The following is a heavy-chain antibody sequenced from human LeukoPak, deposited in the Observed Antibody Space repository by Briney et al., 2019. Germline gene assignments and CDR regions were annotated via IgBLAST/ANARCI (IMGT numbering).Heavy chain of an antibody. J-gene: IGHJ4*02. Sequence: SETLSLICTVSGGSISSGDYYWSWIRQPPGKGLEWIGYIYYSGSTYYNPSLKSRVTISVDTSKNQFSLKLSSVTAADTAVYYCARTPVSGHYFDYWGQGTLVTVSS. D-gene: IGHD5/OR15-5a*01. CDR2: IYYSGST. CDR3: ARTPVSGHYFDY. CDR1: GGSISSGDYY. V-gene: IGHV4-30-4*01.